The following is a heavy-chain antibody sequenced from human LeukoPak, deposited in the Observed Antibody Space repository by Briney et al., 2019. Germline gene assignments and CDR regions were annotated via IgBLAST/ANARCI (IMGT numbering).Heavy chain of an antibody. CDR3: ARDGTSTDDY. CDR2: ISGYNDNT. Sequence: ASVTVSCKASGYTFTNYGISWVRQAPGQGLEWMGWISGYNDNTNYAQKFQGRLTVTTDTSTSTTYMELRSLRSYDTAVYYCARDGTSTDDYWGQGTLVTVSS. V-gene: IGHV1-18*01. J-gene: IGHJ4*02. D-gene: IGHD2-2*01. CDR1: GYTFTNYG.